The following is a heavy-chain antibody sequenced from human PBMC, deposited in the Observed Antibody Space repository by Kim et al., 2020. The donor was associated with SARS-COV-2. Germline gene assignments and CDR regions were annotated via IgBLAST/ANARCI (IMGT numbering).Heavy chain of an antibody. CDR3: ARGYYDSSGYYLY. V-gene: IGHV3-7*01. J-gene: IGHJ4*02. CDR2: IKQDGSEK. D-gene: IGHD3-22*01. Sequence: GGSLRLSCAASGFTFSSYWMSWVRQAPGKGLEWVANIKQDGSEKYYVDSVKGRFTISRDNAKNSLYLQMNSLRAEDTAVYYCARGYYDSSGYYLYWGQGTLVTVSS. CDR1: GFTFSSYW.